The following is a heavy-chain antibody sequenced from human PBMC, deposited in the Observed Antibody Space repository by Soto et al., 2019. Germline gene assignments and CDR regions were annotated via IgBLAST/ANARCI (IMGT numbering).Heavy chain of an antibody. CDR1: GFSFNTYS. D-gene: IGHD6-25*01. Sequence: EVQVVESGGGLVKPGGSLRLSCAASGFSFNTYSMNWVRQAPGKGLEWVASISSTSSYIYYADSVKGRFTISRDNAKNSLYLQMNSLRAEDTAIYYCARDSGNFDYWGQGTLVTVSS. CDR2: ISSTSSYI. J-gene: IGHJ4*02. CDR3: ARDSGNFDY. V-gene: IGHV3-21*02.